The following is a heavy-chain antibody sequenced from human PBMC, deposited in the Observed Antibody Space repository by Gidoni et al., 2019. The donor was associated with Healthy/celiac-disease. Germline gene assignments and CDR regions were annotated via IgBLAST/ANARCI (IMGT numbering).Heavy chain of an antibody. CDR1: GFTFSNAW. Sequence: EVQLVESGGGLVKPGGSLRLSCAASGFTFSNAWMSWVRQAPGKGLEWVGRIKSKTDGGTTDYAAPVKGRFTISRDDSKNTLYLQMNSLKTEDTAVYYCTTDIPLYYDYVWGSLEYFDLWGRGTLVTVSS. CDR2: IKSKTDGGTT. V-gene: IGHV3-15*01. D-gene: IGHD3-16*01. CDR3: TTDIPLYYDYVWGSLEYFDL. J-gene: IGHJ2*01.